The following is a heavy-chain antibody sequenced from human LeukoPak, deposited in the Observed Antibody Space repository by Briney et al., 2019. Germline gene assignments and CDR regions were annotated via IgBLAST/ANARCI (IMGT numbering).Heavy chain of an antibody. CDR2: IYPGDSDT. J-gene: IGHJ4*02. D-gene: IGHD6-6*01. Sequence: GESLKISCKGSGYSFTSYWIGWVRQMPGRGLEWMGIIYPGDSDTRYSPSFQGQVTISADKSISTAYLQWSSLKASDTAMYYWARHLSIASSSPFDYWGQGTLVTVSS. CDR1: GYSFTSYW. CDR3: ARHLSIASSSPFDY. V-gene: IGHV5-51*01.